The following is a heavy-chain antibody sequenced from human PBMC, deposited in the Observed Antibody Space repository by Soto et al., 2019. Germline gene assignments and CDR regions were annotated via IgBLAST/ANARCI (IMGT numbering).Heavy chain of an antibody. Sequence: QVQLVQSGAEVKKPGSSVKVSCKASGGTFSSYAISWVRQAPGQGLEWMGGIIPIFGTANYAQKFQGRVTITADESTSTSYMELSSLRSEDTAVYYCARSDWGITGTTRRYYYYGMDVWGQGTTVTVSS. CDR1: GGTFSSYA. D-gene: IGHD1-7*01. CDR3: ARSDWGITGTTRRYYYYGMDV. V-gene: IGHV1-69*01. CDR2: IIPIFGTA. J-gene: IGHJ6*02.